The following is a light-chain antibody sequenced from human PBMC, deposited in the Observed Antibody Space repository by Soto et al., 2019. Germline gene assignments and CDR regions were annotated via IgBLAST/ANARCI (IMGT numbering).Light chain of an antibody. CDR2: GAS. V-gene: IGKV3-20*01. J-gene: IGKJ2*01. CDR1: QSVSSSY. CDR3: QQYGSSPTYT. Sequence: EIVLTQSPGTLSLSPGERATLSCRASQSVSSSYLAWYQQKPGQAPRLLIYGASSRATGIPDRFSGSGSGTDVPLTISRREPADFAVYYCQQYGSSPTYTFGQGTKLEIK.